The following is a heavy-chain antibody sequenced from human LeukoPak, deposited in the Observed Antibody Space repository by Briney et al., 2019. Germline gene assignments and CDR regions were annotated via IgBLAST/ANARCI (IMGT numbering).Heavy chain of an antibody. Sequence: GGSLSLSCAASGVPISGYWMSWVRQAPGKGLEWVSSISGGSRTINYADSVKGRFTTSRDNAKNSLYLQVNSLRAEDTAVYYCARAGQSDYWGQGTLVTVSS. CDR3: ARAGQSDY. CDR1: GVPISGYW. CDR2: ISGGSRTI. V-gene: IGHV3-48*04. J-gene: IGHJ4*02.